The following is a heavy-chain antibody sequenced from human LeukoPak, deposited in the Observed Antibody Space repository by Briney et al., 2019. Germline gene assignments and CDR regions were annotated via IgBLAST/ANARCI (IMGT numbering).Heavy chain of an antibody. CDR3: ARGSSNYGNGYYYYYMDV. Sequence: RTSETLSLTCSVSGAFITSSPYFWGWIRQTPGKGLEWVGSIFYSGSTYYNPSLQSRVTISVDTSKNQFSLKLSSVTAADTAVYYCARGSSNYGNGYYYYYMDVWGKGTTVTVSS. D-gene: IGHD4-11*01. CDR2: IFYSGST. J-gene: IGHJ6*03. CDR1: GAFITSSPYF. V-gene: IGHV4-39*07.